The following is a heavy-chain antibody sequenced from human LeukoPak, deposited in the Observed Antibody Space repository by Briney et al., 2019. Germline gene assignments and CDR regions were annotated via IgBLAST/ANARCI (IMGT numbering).Heavy chain of an antibody. Sequence: GGSLRLSCAASGFTFSSYWMHWVRQAPGKGLEWVSYISSSGSTIYYADSVKGRFTISRDNAKNSLYLQMNSLRAEDTAVYYCARRSAATAYYYYYMDVWGKGTTVTVSS. CDR3: ARRSAATAYYYYYMDV. V-gene: IGHV3-48*04. CDR2: ISSSGSTI. J-gene: IGHJ6*03. CDR1: GFTFSSYW. D-gene: IGHD6-13*01.